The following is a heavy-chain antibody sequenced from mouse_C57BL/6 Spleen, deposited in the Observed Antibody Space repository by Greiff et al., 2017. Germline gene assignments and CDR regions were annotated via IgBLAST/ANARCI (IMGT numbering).Heavy chain of an antibody. J-gene: IGHJ3*01. D-gene: IGHD1-1*01. Sequence: QVQLQQSGAELAKPGASVKLSCKASGYTFTSYWMHWVKQRPGQGLEWIGYINPSSGYTKYNQKFKDKATLTADKSSSTAYMQLSSLTYEDSAVYYCAEEEGNYYGSSYEGFAYWGQGTLVTVSA. CDR2: INPSSGYT. V-gene: IGHV1-7*01. CDR1: GYTFTSYW. CDR3: AEEEGNYYGSSYEGFAY.